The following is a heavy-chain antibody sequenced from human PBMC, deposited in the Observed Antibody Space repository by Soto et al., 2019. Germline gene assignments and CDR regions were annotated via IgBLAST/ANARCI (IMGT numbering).Heavy chain of an antibody. CDR3: AKILGEFFGVVTHNYGMDV. CDR2: ISVSCVIT. J-gene: IGHJ6*02. V-gene: IGHV3-23*01. CDR1: GFTCSTDA. D-gene: IGHD3-3*01. Sequence: GGSPRLSCAASGFTCSTDAMTWVRQAPGKGLEGLSSISVSCVITYCADSVKGRFTISRDNSKNTLYLQMTSLRVEDAAVYYCAKILGEFFGVVTHNYGMDVWGQGPKVTVSS.